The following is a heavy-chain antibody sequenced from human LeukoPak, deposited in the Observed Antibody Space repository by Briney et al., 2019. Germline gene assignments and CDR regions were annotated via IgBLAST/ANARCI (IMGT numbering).Heavy chain of an antibody. Sequence: ASVKVSCKASGYTFTGYYLHWVRQAPGQGLEWMGWINPNSGGTNYAQKFQGRVTMTRDTSISTAYMELSRLRSDDTAVYYCARVGSTTGTDFEYWGQGTLVTVSS. D-gene: IGHD1-1*01. CDR1: GYTFTGYY. CDR2: INPNSGGT. CDR3: ARVGSTTGTDFEY. J-gene: IGHJ4*02. V-gene: IGHV1-2*02.